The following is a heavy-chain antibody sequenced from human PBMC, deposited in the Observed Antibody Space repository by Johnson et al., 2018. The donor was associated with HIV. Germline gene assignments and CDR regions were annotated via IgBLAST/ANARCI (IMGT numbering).Heavy chain of an antibody. J-gene: IGHJ3*02. Sequence: VQLVESGGGVVQPGRSLRLSCAASGFTFSSYAMHWVRQAPGKGLEYVSGISSNGGSTYYTNSVKGRFTISRDNSKNTLFLQMGSLRAEDMAVYYCATDSTGSDAFDIWGQGTMVTVSS. CDR3: ATDSTGSDAFDI. CDR2: ISSNGGST. V-gene: IGHV3-64*01. D-gene: IGHD1-1*01. CDR1: GFTFSSYA.